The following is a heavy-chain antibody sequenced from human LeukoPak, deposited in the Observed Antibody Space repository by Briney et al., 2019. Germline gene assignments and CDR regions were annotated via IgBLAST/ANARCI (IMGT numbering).Heavy chain of an antibody. CDR3: ARSPPRGYCSSTSCYGRYWFDP. CDR1: GGTFSSYA. CDR2: IIPIFGTA. Sequence: ASVKVSCKASGGTFSSYAISWVRQAPGQGLEWMGGIIPIFGTANYAQKFQGRVTITADESTSTAYMELSSLRSEDTAVYYCARSPPRGYCSSTSCYGRYWFDPWGQGTLVTVSS. J-gene: IGHJ5*02. V-gene: IGHV1-69*13. D-gene: IGHD2-2*01.